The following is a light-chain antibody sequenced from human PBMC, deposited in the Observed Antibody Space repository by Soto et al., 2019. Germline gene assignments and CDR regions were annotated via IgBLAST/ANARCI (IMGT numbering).Light chain of an antibody. CDR3: QQADSFPLT. CDR2: FGS. V-gene: IGKV1-12*01. J-gene: IGKJ4*01. Sequence: DIQMTQSPSSVSASVGDRVTLTCRASQDIGNLLAWYQQKPGKAPKLLIYFGSNLQTGVPSRFSGSGSGTDFTLTIRSLQPEDLATYYCQQADSFPLTFGRGTRVEIK. CDR1: QDIGNL.